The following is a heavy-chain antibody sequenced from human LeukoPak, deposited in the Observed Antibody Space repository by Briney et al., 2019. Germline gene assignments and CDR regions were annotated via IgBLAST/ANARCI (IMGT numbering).Heavy chain of an antibody. CDR1: AYTFTNYD. CDR3: ARGRWGTSYYGMDV. Sequence: ASVKVSCKASAYTFTNYDINWVRQATGQGLEWMGWMNPNSGNTGYAQKFLGRVTMTRNTSISTAYMELSSLRPEDTAVYYCARGRWGTSYYGMDVWGQGTTVSVSS. D-gene: IGHD1-14*01. CDR2: MNPNSGNT. J-gene: IGHJ6*02. V-gene: IGHV1-8*01.